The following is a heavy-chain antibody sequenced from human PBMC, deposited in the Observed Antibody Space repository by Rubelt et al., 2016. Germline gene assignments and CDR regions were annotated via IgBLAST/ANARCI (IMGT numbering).Heavy chain of an antibody. CDR1: GFTLSSHS. Sequence: EVQLVESGGGLAQPGGSLRPSCAVSGFTLSSHSMNWVRQAPGKGLEWVSYISSTGRTIHYADSVKGRFTISGDNAKNSLYLQMNSLRVEDTAIYYCTGPIENCSVGDCYCWGQGTLVTVSS. CDR3: TGPIENCSVGDCYC. J-gene: IGHJ4*02. D-gene: IGHD2-15*01. V-gene: IGHV3-48*04. CDR2: ISSTGRTI.